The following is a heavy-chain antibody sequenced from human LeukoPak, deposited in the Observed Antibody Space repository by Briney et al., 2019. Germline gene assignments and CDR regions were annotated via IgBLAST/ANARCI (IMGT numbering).Heavy chain of an antibody. D-gene: IGHD1-1*01. CDR3: AKHAGTTRQAKDY. CDR2: ISASGGST. Sequence: GGSLRLSCAVSGVIFNNYAMSWVRQAPGRGLEWVSVISASGGSTYYADSVKGRFTISRDNSNNRLYLEMNSLRAEDTAVYYCAKHAGTTRQAKDYWGQGTLVTVSS. J-gene: IGHJ4*02. CDR1: GVIFNNYA. V-gene: IGHV3-23*01.